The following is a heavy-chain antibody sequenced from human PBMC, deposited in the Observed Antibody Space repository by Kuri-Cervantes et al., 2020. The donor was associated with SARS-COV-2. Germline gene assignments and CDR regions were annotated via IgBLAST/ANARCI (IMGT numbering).Heavy chain of an antibody. CDR3: ARGWIVATISSNWFDP. CDR1: GGSISSYY. V-gene: IGHV4-59*12. J-gene: IGHJ5*02. CDR2: IYYSGST. D-gene: IGHD5-12*01. Sequence: SETLSLTCTVSGGSISSYYWSWIRQPPGKGLEWIGYIYYSGSTNYNPSLKSRVTISVDTSKNQFSLKLSSVTAADTAVYYCARGWIVATISSNWFDPWGQGTLVTVSS.